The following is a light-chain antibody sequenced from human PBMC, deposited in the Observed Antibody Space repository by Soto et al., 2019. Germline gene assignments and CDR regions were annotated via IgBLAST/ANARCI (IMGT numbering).Light chain of an antibody. V-gene: IGKV3-20*01. Sequence: EIVLTQSPGTLSLSPGERATLSCRASQSVSSSYLAWYQQKPGQAPRLLIYGASSRATGIPDRFSGSGSGTDFTLTISRLEPEDFAVYYCQQYDSSPWVTFGPGTKVDIK. J-gene: IGKJ3*01. CDR1: QSVSSSY. CDR3: QQYDSSPWVT. CDR2: GAS.